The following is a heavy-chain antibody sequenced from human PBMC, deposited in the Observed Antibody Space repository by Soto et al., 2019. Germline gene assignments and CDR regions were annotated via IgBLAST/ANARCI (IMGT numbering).Heavy chain of an antibody. Sequence: GGSLRLSCAASGPTFSNAWMSWVRQAPGKGLEWVGRIKSKTDGGTIDYAAPVKGRFTISRDDSKNTLYLQMNSLKTEDTAVYYCSILRRSTSCCLFDYWGQGTLVTVSS. J-gene: IGHJ4*02. CDR1: GPTFSNAW. D-gene: IGHD2-2*01. V-gene: IGHV3-15*01. CDR2: IKSKTDGGTI. CDR3: SILRRSTSCCLFDY.